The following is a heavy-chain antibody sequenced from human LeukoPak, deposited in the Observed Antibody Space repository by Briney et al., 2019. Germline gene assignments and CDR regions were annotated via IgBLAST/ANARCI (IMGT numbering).Heavy chain of an antibody. D-gene: IGHD3-10*01. CDR3: ARDRMVRGVIADAFDI. V-gene: IGHV4-59*01. Sequence: SETLSLTCTVSGGSITSYYWSWIRQPPGKGLEWIGYIDYSGSTNYNPSLKSRVTISVDTSKNQFSLKLSSVTAADTAVYYCARDRMVRGVIADAFDIWGQGTMVTVSS. J-gene: IGHJ3*02. CDR1: GGSITSYY. CDR2: IDYSGST.